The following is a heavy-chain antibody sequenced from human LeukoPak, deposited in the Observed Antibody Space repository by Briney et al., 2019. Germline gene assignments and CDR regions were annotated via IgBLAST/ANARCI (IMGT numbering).Heavy chain of an antibody. CDR3: ARYSQQLPHNWFDP. Sequence: PSETLSLTCAVSGGSISSSNWWSWVRQPPGKGREWIGEIYHSGSTNYNPSLKSRVTISVDKSKNQFSLKLSSVTAADTAVYYCARYSQQLPHNWFDPWGQGTLVTVSS. CDR1: GGSISSSNW. CDR2: IYHSGST. J-gene: IGHJ5*02. D-gene: IGHD5-18*01. V-gene: IGHV4-4*02.